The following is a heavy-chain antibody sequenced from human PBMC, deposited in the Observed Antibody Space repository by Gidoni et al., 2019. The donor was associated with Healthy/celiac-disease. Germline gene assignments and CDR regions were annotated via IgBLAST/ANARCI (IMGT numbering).Heavy chain of an antibody. CDR3: ASALVGATAMDV. V-gene: IGHV3-21*01. CDR2: SSSSSSYI. CDR1: GFTFSSYS. D-gene: IGHD1-26*01. Sequence: EVELVESGGGLVKPGRGLGLCCAAYGFTFSSYSMHWVRQGPGKGLGCVSSSSSSSSYISYAESVKGRFTIYRNNAKNSLYLKMNSLSAEDTAVYYCASALVGATAMDVWGQGTTVTVSS. J-gene: IGHJ6*02.